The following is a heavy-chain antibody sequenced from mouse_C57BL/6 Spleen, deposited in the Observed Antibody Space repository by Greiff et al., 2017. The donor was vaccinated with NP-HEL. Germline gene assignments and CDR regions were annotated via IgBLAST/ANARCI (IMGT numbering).Heavy chain of an antibody. CDR1: GYTFTSYD. CDR3: ARKGYADV. V-gene: IGHV1-85*01. Sequence: VQLVESGPELVKPGASVKLSCKASGYTFTSYDINWVKQRPGQGLEWIGWIYPRDGSTKYNEKFKGKATLTVDTSSSTAYMELHSLTSEDSAVYFCARKGYADVWGTGTTVTVSS. CDR2: IYPRDGST. J-gene: IGHJ1*03.